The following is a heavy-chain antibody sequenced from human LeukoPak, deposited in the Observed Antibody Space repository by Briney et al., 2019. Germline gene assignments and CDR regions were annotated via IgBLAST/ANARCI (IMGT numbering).Heavy chain of an antibody. V-gene: IGHV4-39*07. CDR2: IFYSGST. D-gene: IGHD3-22*01. CDR3: ARDLRYYYDSSGYHYDAFDI. J-gene: IGHJ3*02. Sequence: SETLSLTCTVSSGSISTSNYYWGWVRQPPGKALEWIGNIFYSGSTYYSPSLKSRVTISLDTSRNQFSLKLSSVTAADTAVYYCARDLRYYYDSSGYHYDAFDIWGQGTMVTVSS. CDR1: SGSISTSNYY.